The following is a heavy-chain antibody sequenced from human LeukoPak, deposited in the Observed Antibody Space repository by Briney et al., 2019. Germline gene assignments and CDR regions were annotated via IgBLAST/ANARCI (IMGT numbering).Heavy chain of an antibody. D-gene: IGHD5-18*01. Sequence: GGSLRLSCTASGFTLGSHEMHWVRQIPGQGLEWVAAVSSGFHAFFADSVQGRFTVSREDARNSLYLQMNSLRAGDTAVYYCVREARGYHYTYFDYWGQGTLVTVSS. V-gene: IGHV3-13*01. CDR1: GFTLGSHE. CDR3: VREARGYHYTYFDY. CDR2: VSSGFHA. J-gene: IGHJ4*02.